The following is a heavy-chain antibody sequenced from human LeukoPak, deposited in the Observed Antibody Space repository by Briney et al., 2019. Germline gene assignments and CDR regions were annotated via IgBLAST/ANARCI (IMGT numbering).Heavy chain of an antibody. D-gene: IGHD3-10*01. J-gene: IGHJ4*02. CDR3: ANKYGSGSYYIG. V-gene: IGHV3-23*01. Sequence: GGSLRLSXAASGFSGFTFSSHAMSWVRQAPGKGLEWVSAISGSGGTTYYADSVKGRFSISRDNSKNTLYLQMNSLRAEDTAIYYCANKYGSGSYYIGWGPGTLVTVSS. CDR1: GFSGFTFSSHA. CDR2: ISGSGGTT.